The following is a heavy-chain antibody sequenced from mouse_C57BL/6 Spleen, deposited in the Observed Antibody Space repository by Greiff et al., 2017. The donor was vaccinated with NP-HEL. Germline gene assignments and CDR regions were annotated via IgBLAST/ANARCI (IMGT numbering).Heavy chain of an antibody. V-gene: IGHV1-19*01. CDR3: ARRDGYAHWYFDV. CDR1: GYTFTDYY. D-gene: IGHD2-2*01. CDR2: INPYNGGT. J-gene: IGHJ1*03. Sequence: EVKLQESGPVLVKPGASVKMSCKASGYTFTDYYMNWVKQSHGKSLEWIGVINPYNGGTSYNQKFKGKATLTVDKSSSTAYMELNSLTSEDSAVYSCARRDGYAHWYFDVWGTGTTVTVSS.